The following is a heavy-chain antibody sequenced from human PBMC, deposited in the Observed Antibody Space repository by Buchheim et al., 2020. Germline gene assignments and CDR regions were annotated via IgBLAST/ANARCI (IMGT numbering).Heavy chain of an antibody. CDR1: GFTFSSYW. CDR2: TKQDGSEK. D-gene: IGHD6-13*01. J-gene: IGHJ6*03. Sequence: EVQLVESGGGLVQPGGSLRLSCAASGFTFSSYWMCWVRQAPGKGLEWVANTKQDGSEKYYVDSVKGRFTISRDNAKNLLYLQKISLRAEDTAVYYCARGWYYYYMAVWGQGTT. V-gene: IGHV3-7*01. CDR3: ARGWYYYYMAV.